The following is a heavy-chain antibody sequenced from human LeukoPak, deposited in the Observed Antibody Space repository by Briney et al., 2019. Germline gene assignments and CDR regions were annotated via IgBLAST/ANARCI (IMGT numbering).Heavy chain of an antibody. CDR1: GGSITGYY. CDR3: ATQATGTSYGVFDY. J-gene: IGHJ4*02. CDR2: IYYSGST. Sequence: SETLSLTCTVSGGSITGYYWSWIRQPPGKGLEWIAYIYYSGSTSYNPSLKSRVTMSVDTPKNQFSLNLSSVTAADTAVYYCATQATGTSYGVFDYWGQGPLVTVSS. V-gene: IGHV4-59*08. D-gene: IGHD5-18*01.